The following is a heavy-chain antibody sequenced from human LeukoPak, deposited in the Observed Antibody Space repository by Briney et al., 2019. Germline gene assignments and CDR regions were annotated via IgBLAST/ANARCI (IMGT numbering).Heavy chain of an antibody. D-gene: IGHD4-17*01. V-gene: IGHV4-59*08. CDR1: GGSISSYY. Sequence: SETLSLTCTFSGGSISSYYWSWIRQPPGKGLEWIGYTHYSGNTKCNPSLNSRVIFSVDTSKNQFSLKLSSVTAADTALYYCARLMTTANALDIWGHGTMVTVSS. CDR3: ARLMTTANALDI. J-gene: IGHJ3*02. CDR2: THYSGNT.